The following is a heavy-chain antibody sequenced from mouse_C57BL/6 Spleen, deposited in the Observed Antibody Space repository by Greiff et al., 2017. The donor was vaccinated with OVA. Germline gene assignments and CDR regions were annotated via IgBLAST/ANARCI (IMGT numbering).Heavy chain of an antibody. CDR3: ASRDTSSEGFAY. Sequence: QVQLQQPGAELVRPGTSVKLSCKASGYTFTSYWMHWVKQRPGQGLEWIGVIDPSDSYTNYNQKFKGKATLTVDTSSSTAYMQLSSLTSEDSAVYYCASRDTSSEGFAYWGQGTLVTVSA. CDR2: IDPSDSYT. J-gene: IGHJ3*01. CDR1: GYTFTSYW. D-gene: IGHD3-3*01. V-gene: IGHV1-59*01.